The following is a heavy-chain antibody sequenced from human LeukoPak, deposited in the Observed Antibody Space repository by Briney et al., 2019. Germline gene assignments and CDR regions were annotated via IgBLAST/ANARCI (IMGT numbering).Heavy chain of an antibody. J-gene: IGHJ4*02. Sequence: SETLSLTCAVYGGSFSGYYWSWIRQPPGKGLEWIGEINHSGSTNYNPSLRGRITISLDTSKNQFSLTLSSVTAADTAVYYCAGGSGWLFDYWGQGIPVTVSP. CDR3: AGGSGWLFDY. D-gene: IGHD6-19*01. CDR2: INHSGST. CDR1: GGSFSGYY. V-gene: IGHV4-34*01.